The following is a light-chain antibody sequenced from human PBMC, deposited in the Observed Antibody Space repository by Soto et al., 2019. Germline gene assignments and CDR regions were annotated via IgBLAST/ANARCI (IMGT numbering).Light chain of an antibody. J-gene: IGLJ1*01. V-gene: IGLV2-8*01. CDR2: DVS. CDR3: CSFAGINNLV. CDR1: SSDVGGYNS. Sequence: QSVLAQPPSASGSPGQSVTISCTGTSSDVGGYNSVSWYQQYPGKAPKLMIYDVSKRPSGVPDRFSGSKSDNPASLTVSGLQAEDEADYYCCSFAGINNLVFGTGTKVTVL.